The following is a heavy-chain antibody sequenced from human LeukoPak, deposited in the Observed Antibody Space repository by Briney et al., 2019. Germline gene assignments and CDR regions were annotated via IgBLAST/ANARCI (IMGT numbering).Heavy chain of an antibody. CDR2: IYYSGST. CDR1: GGSISSGGYY. J-gene: IGHJ4*02. CDR3: ARSRDGYNKGFDY. Sequence: SETLSLTCTVSGGSISSGGYYWSWIRQHPGKGLEWIGYIYYSGSTNYNPSLKSRVTISVDTSKNQFSLKLSSVTAADTAVYYCARSRDGYNKGFDYWGQGTLVTVSS. V-gene: IGHV4-61*08. D-gene: IGHD5-24*01.